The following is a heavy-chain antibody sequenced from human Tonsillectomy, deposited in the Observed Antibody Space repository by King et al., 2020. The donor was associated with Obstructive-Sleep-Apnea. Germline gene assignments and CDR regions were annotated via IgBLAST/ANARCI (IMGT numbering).Heavy chain of an antibody. Sequence: QLVQSGAEVKKPGASVKVSCKASGYTFTGYYMHWVRQAPGQGLEWRGWINPNSGGTNYAQKFQGRVTMTRDTSISTAYMELSRLRSDDTAVYYCARARTGYSSSPDAFDIWGQGTMVTVSS. CDR2: INPNSGGT. V-gene: IGHV1-2*02. CDR3: ARARTGYSSSPDAFDI. CDR1: GYTFTGYY. D-gene: IGHD6-13*01. J-gene: IGHJ3*02.